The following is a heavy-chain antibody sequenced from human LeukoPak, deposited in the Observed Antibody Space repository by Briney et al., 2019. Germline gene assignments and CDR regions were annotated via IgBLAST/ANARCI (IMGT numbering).Heavy chain of an antibody. Sequence: GGSLRLSCAASGLTFTDFWMNWVRLAPGKGLEWLAIIKPDGSERYYVDSVKGRFAISRDNAKNEVYLEMNSVRAEDTGVYYCSGRDSSRSPRAYWGQGTLVSVSS. V-gene: IGHV3-7*03. CDR3: SGRDSSRSPRAY. CDR2: IKPDGSER. D-gene: IGHD2-2*01. J-gene: IGHJ4*02. CDR1: GLTFTDFW.